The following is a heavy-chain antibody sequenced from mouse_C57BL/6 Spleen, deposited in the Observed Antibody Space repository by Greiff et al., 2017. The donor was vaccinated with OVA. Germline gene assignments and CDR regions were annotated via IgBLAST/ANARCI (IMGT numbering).Heavy chain of an antibody. CDR1: GYTFTSYW. Sequence: QVQLQQPGAELVKPGASVKMSCKASGYTFTSYWITWVKQRPGQGLEWIGDIYPGSGSTNYNEKFKRKATLTVDTASSTSYMQLSSLTSEDTAVYYGLEGKDYDVWGTGTTVTVSS. V-gene: IGHV1-55*01. CDR2: IYPGSGST. J-gene: IGHJ1*03. CDR3: LEGKDYDV. D-gene: IGHD2-4*01.